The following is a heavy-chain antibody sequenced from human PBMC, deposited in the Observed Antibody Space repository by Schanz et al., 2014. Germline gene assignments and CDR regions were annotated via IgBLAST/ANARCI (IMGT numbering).Heavy chain of an antibody. CDR1: GFTFFGSFA. V-gene: IGHV3-23*01. CDR2: MSGSGSTA. J-gene: IGHJ4*02. Sequence: EVQLLESGGGLVQPGGSLRLSCVASGFTFFGSFAMSWVRQAPGKGLEWVSGMSGSGSTADYADSVKGRFTISRDNAKNSLYLQMNSLRAEDTAVYYCVRDKKGLVAVAGRVADYWGQGILVAVSS. D-gene: IGHD6-19*01. CDR3: VRDKKGLVAVAGRVADY.